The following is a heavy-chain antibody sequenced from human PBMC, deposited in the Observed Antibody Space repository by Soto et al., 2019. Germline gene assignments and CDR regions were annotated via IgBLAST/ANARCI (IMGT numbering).Heavy chain of an antibody. J-gene: IGHJ4*02. V-gene: IGHV3-48*01. D-gene: IGHD2-2*01. Sequence: PGGSLRLSCAASGFTFSSYSMNWVRQAPGKGLEWVSYISSSSSTIYYADSVKGRFTISRDNAKNSLYLQMNSLRAEDTAVYYFARPIVVVPAAMRNYFDYWGQGTLVTVSS. CDR1: GFTFSSYS. CDR2: ISSSSSTI. CDR3: ARPIVVVPAAMRNYFDY.